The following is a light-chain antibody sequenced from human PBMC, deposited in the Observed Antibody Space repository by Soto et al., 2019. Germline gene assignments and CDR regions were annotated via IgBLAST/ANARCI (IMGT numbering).Light chain of an antibody. CDR2: DAS. CDR3: QQYNSWPLT. V-gene: IGKV3D-20*01. CDR1: QSVSSRS. J-gene: IGKJ4*01. Sequence: VLSQSAGALSFSPGERATLSCRASQSVSSRSLAWYQQKPGLAPRLLIYDASSRATGIPDRFSGSGSGTDFTLTISSLQSEDFAVYYCQQYNSWPLTFGGGTKVDIK.